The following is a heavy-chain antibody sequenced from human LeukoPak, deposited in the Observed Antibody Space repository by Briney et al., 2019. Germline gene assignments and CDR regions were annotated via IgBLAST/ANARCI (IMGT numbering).Heavy chain of an antibody. CDR3: ARYGSGSTWFDP. CDR2: INYSGST. J-gene: IGHJ5*02. V-gene: IGHV4-30-4*01. Sequence: SETLSLTCTVSGGSISSDNYQWSWIRQPSGKGREWIGYINYSGSTYYNPSLKSRVTISVDTSKNHFSLRLSSVTAADTDVYYCARYGSGSTWFDPWGQGTLVTVSS. D-gene: IGHD3-10*01. CDR1: GGSISSDNYQ.